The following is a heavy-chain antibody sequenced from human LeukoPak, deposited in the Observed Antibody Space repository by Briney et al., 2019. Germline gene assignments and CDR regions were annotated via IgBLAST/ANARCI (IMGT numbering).Heavy chain of an antibody. V-gene: IGHV1-69*05. D-gene: IGHD1-1*01. CDR1: GGTFSSYA. CDR3: ARGVEFNYYYYYMDV. Sequence: SVKVSCKASGGTFSSYAISWVRQAPGQGLEWIGGIIPIFGTANYAQKFQGRVTITTDESTSTAYMELSSLRSEDTAVYYCARGVEFNYYYYYMDVWGKGTTVTVSS. CDR2: IIPIFGTA. J-gene: IGHJ6*03.